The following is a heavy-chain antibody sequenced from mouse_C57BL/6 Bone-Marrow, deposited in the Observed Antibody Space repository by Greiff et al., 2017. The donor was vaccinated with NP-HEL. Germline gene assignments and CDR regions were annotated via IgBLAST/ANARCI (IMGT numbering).Heavy chain of an antibody. D-gene: IGHD1-1*01. CDR3: ARGSQEGSFYYGRRWYFDV. J-gene: IGHJ1*03. CDR2: IHPNSGST. Sequence: VQLQQPGAELVKPGASVKLSCKASGYTFTSYWMHWVKQRPGQGLEWMGMIHPNSGSTNYNEKFKSKATLTVDKSSSTAYMQLSSLTSEDSAVYYWARGSQEGSFYYGRRWYFDVWGTGTTVTVSS. CDR1: GYTFTSYW. V-gene: IGHV1-64*01.